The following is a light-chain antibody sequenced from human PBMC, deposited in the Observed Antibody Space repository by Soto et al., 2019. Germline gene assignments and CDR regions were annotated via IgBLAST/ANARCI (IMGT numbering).Light chain of an antibody. CDR3: QSYDRSLRGVV. V-gene: IGLV1-40*01. CDR2: GNS. J-gene: IGLJ2*01. Sequence: QLVLTQPPSVSGAPGQRVTISCTGSSSNIGAGYDVHWYQQLPGTAPKLLISGNSNRPSGVPDRFSGSKSGTSASLAITGLQAEDEADYYCQSYDRSLRGVVFGGGTKVTVL. CDR1: SSNIGAGYD.